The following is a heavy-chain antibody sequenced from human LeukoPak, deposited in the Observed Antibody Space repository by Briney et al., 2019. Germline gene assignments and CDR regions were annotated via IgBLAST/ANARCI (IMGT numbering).Heavy chain of an antibody. CDR2: INPSGDST. CDR3: ARDNYYDRSGYGPYDY. D-gene: IGHD3-22*01. CDR1: GYTFTSNH. V-gene: IGHV1-46*01. Sequence: ASVKVSCKASGYTFTSNHIHWVRQTPGQGLEWMGVINPSGDSTSYAPNFQGRVTVTRDTSTSTVYMELSSLRSEDTAVYYCARDNYYDRSGYGPYDYWGQGTLVTVSS. J-gene: IGHJ4*02.